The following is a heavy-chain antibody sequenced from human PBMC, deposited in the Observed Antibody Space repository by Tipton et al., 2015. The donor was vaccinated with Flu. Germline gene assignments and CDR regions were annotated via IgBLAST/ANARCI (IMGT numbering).Heavy chain of an antibody. CDR2: IGSSGSTI. CDR1: GFTFSSYE. V-gene: IGHV3-48*03. Sequence: SLRLSCAASGFTFSSYEMNWVRQAPGKGLEWVSYIGSSGSTIYYADSVKGRFTISRGNAKNSLYLQMNSLRAEDTAVYYCAGCIAVAGFDYWGQGTLVTVSS. D-gene: IGHD6-19*01. J-gene: IGHJ4*02. CDR3: AGCIAVAGFDY.